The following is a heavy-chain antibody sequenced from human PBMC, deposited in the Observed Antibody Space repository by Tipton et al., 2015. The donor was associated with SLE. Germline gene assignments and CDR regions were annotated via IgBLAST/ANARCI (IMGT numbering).Heavy chain of an antibody. CDR3: ARVSDYDDWYFDL. CDR2: IYHSGST. Sequence: TLSLTCAVSGGSISSSNWWSWVRQPPGKGLEWIGEIYHSGSTNYNPSLKSRVTISVDKSKNQFSLKLSSVTAADTAVYYCARVSDYDDWYFDLWGRGTLVTVSS. J-gene: IGHJ2*01. V-gene: IGHV4-4*02. D-gene: IGHD3-22*01. CDR1: GGSISSSNW.